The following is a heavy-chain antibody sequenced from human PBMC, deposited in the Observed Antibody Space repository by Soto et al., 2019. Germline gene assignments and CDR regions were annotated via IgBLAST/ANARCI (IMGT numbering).Heavy chain of an antibody. CDR1: VVGIVSVCYY. J-gene: IGHJ3*02. CDR2: IYYSGST. D-gene: IGHD5-18*01. V-gene: IGHV4-31*03. Sequence: TLWLTCTLSVVGIVSVCYYLSFIRQHPGKGLEWIGYIYYSGSTYYNPSLKSRVTISLDTSKNQFSLKLSSVTAADTAVYYCASPLYGYGGGAFDIWGKGTMVNVS. CDR3: ASPLYGYGGGAFDI.